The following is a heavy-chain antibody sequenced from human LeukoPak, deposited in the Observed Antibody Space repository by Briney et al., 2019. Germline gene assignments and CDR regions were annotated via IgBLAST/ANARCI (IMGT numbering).Heavy chain of an antibody. J-gene: IGHJ4*02. CDR2: IYPGDSDT. D-gene: IGHD2-15*01. CDR1: GGSISSYY. V-gene: IGHV5-51*01. CDR3: ARHKDYFDY. Sequence: ETLSLTCTVSGGSISSYYWSWIRQPPGKGLEWMGIIYPGDSDTRYSPSFQGQVTISADKSISTAYLQWSSLKASDTAMYHCARHKDYFDYWGQGTLVTVSS.